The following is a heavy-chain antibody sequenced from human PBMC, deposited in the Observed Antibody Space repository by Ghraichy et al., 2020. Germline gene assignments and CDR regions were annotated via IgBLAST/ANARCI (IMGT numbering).Heavy chain of an antibody. CDR3: ARTTVTNYLIGRDWYFDL. V-gene: IGHV4-39*01. CDR1: GGSISSSSYY. CDR2: IYYSGST. J-gene: IGHJ2*01. Sequence: SETLSLTCTVSGGSISSSSYYWGWIRQPPGKGLEWIGSIYYSGSTYYNPSLKSRVTISVDTSKNQFSLKLSSVTAADTAVYYCARTTVTNYLIGRDWYFDLWGRDTLVTVSS. D-gene: IGHD4-17*01.